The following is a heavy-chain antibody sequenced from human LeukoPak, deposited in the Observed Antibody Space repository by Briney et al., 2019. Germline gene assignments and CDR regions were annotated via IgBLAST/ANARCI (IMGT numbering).Heavy chain of an antibody. CDR2: ISSSGSTI. Sequence: GGSLRLSCAASGFTFSDYYMSWIRQAPGKGLEWVSYISSSGSTIYYADSVKGRFTISRDNAKNSLYLQMNSLRAEDTAVYYCAREREYIVPYYYGMDVRGQGTTVTVSS. J-gene: IGHJ6*02. CDR3: AREREYIVPYYYGMDV. V-gene: IGHV3-11*01. CDR1: GFTFSDYY. D-gene: IGHD5/OR15-5a*01.